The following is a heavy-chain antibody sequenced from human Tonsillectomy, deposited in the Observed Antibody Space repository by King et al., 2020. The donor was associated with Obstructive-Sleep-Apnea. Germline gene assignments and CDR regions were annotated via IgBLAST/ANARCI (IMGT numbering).Heavy chain of an antibody. CDR1: GFTFGSAW. D-gene: IGHD2-21*01. CDR3: TRCPSCCYFDY. Sequence: VQLVESGGGLAKTGESLRLSCVASGFTFGSAWMSWVRQAPGKGLEWVGRIKSKTEGVTADYAAPVKGRFPISRDDSKNTVYLQMNSLQIEDTALYFCTRCPSCCYFDYWGQGTLVSVSS. V-gene: IGHV3-15*01. J-gene: IGHJ4*02. CDR2: IKSKTEGVTA.